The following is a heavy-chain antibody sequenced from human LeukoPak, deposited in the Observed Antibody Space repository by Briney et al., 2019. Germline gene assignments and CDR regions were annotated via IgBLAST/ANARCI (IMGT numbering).Heavy chain of an antibody. J-gene: IGHJ4*02. CDR1: GFTFSSYS. V-gene: IGHV3-21*01. CDR3: ARDLVSRYYYDSSGYGI. Sequence: GGSLRLSCAASGFTFSSYSMSWVRQAPGKGLEWVSSISSSSYVYYADSVKGRFTISRDNAKNSLYLQMNSLRAEDTAVYYCARDLVSRYYYDSSGYGIWGQGTLVTVSS. D-gene: IGHD3-22*01. CDR2: ISSSSYV.